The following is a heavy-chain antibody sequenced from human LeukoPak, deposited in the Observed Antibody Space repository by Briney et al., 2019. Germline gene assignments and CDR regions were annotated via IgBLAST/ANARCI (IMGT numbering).Heavy chain of an antibody. Sequence: GGSLRLSCAASGFTFSSYSMNWVRQAPGKGLEWVSAISGSGTRTYYADSVKGRFTISRDNSKNTLYLQMNSLRAEDTAVYYCAKAPTKEEEWLLLNYFDYWGQGTLVTVSS. J-gene: IGHJ4*02. D-gene: IGHD3-22*01. CDR1: GFTFSSYS. V-gene: IGHV3-23*01. CDR3: AKAPTKEEEWLLLNYFDY. CDR2: ISGSGTRT.